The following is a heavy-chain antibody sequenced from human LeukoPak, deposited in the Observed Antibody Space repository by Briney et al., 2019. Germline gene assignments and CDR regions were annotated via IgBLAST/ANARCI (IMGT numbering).Heavy chain of an antibody. CDR2: IIPILGIA. V-gene: IGHV1-69*04. J-gene: IGHJ3*02. D-gene: IGHD2-15*01. CDR3: ARQAATGAFDI. CDR1: GGTFSSYA. Sequence: ASVKVSCKASGGTFSSYAISWVRQAPGQGLEWMGRIIPILGIANYAQKLQGRVTMTTDTSTSTAYMELRSLRSDDTAVYYCARQAATGAFDIWGQGTMVTVSS.